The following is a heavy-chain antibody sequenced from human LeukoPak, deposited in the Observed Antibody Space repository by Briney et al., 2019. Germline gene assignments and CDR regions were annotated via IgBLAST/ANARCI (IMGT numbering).Heavy chain of an antibody. J-gene: IGHJ4*02. CDR2: ISYDGSNK. CDR3: ASFEGYDSSGYNPYYFDY. Sequence: GGSLRLSCAASGFTFSGYTMHWVRQAPGKGLDWVAVISYDGSNKYYADSVKGRFTISRDNSKNTLYLQMNSLRAEDTAVYYCASFEGYDSSGYNPYYFDYWGQGTLVTVSS. CDR1: GFTFSGYT. D-gene: IGHD3-22*01. V-gene: IGHV3-30-3*01.